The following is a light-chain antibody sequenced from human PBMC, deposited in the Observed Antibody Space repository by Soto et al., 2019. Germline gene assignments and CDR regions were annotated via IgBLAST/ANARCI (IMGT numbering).Light chain of an antibody. J-gene: IGLJ1*01. Sequence: QTVVTQESSVSVSPGGTVTLTCGLISGAVSTAHNPNWYQQTPGQAPRTLIYSTTTRSSGVPDRFSGSILGNKAALTITGAQADDESDYYCALFMGNGISVFGTGTKVTVL. V-gene: IGLV8-61*01. CDR3: ALFMGNGISV. CDR1: SGAVSTAHN. CDR2: STT.